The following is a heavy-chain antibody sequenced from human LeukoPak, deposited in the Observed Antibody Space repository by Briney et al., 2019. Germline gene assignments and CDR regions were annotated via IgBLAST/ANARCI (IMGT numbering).Heavy chain of an antibody. Sequence: GGSLRLSCAASGFTFSSYAMSWVRQAPGKGLEWVSAISGSGGSTYYADSVKGRFTISRDNSKNTLYLQMNSLRAEDTAVYYCAKSCSSTSCYTSYYYYYMDVWGKGTTVTVSS. D-gene: IGHD2-2*02. CDR1: GFTFSSYA. J-gene: IGHJ6*03. CDR3: AKSCSSTSCYTSYYYYYMDV. CDR2: ISGSGGST. V-gene: IGHV3-23*01.